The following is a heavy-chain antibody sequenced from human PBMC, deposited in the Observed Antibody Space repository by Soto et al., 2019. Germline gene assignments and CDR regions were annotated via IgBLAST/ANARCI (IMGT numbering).Heavy chain of an antibody. CDR1: GFTFSSYA. J-gene: IGHJ4*02. Sequence: QVQLVESGGGVVQPGRSLRLSCAASGFTFSSYAMHWVRQAPGKGLEWVAVISYDGSNKYYADSVKGRFTISRDNSKNTLYLQMNSLRAEDTAVYYCATAGQWLVHLNYWGQGTLVTVSS. D-gene: IGHD6-19*01. V-gene: IGHV3-30-3*01. CDR3: ATAGQWLVHLNY. CDR2: ISYDGSNK.